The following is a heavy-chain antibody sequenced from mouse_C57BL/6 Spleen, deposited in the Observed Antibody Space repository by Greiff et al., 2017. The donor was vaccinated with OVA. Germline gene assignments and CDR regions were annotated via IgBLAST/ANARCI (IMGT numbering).Heavy chain of an antibody. D-gene: IGHD1-1*01. CDR1: GYTFTDYE. CDR3: TRDLLH. Sequence: QVQLQQPGAELVRPGASVTLSCKASGYTFTDYEMHWVKQTPVHGLEWIGAIDPETGGTAYNQKFKGKARLTADKSSSTAYMELRSLTSEDSAVYYCTRDLLHWGQGTLVTVSA. CDR2: IDPETGGT. V-gene: IGHV1-15*01. J-gene: IGHJ3*01.